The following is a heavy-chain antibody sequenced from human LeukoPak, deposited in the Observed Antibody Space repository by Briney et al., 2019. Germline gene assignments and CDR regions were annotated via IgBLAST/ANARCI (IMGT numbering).Heavy chain of an antibody. D-gene: IGHD6-19*01. CDR1: GYTFTSYY. CDR2: INPSGGST. V-gene: IGHV1-46*01. Sequence: ASVNVSCKASGYTFTSYYMHWVRQAPGQGLEWMGIINPSGGSTSYAQKFQGRVTMTRDTSTSTVYMELSSLRSEDTAVYYCARDVLYSSGWYEGDLSRDGYYYYGMDVWGQGTTVTVSS. J-gene: IGHJ6*02. CDR3: ARDVLYSSGWYEGDLSRDGYYYYGMDV.